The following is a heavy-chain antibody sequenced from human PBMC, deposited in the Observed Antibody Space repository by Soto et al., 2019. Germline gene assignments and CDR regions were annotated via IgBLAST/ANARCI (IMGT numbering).Heavy chain of an antibody. D-gene: IGHD5-12*01. CDR3: ARAYGGYADY. V-gene: IGHV4-59*01. Sequence: ETLSLTCTVSGGSISSYYWSWIRQPPGKGLEWIGYIYYSGSTNYNPSLKSRVTISVDTSKNQFSLKLSSVTAADTAVYYCARAYGGYADYWGQAALVTVSS. J-gene: IGHJ4*02. CDR1: GGSISSYY. CDR2: IYYSGST.